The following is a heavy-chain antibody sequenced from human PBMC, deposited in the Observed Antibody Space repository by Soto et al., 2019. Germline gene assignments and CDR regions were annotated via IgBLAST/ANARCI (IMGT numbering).Heavy chain of an antibody. CDR1: GFTLSSHA. J-gene: IGHJ4*02. CDR2: ILSDGSNK. D-gene: IGHD1-26*01. Sequence: QVQLVESGGGVVQPGRSLRLSCAVSGFTLSSHAMHWVRQAPGKGLEWVALILSDGSNKYYADSVKGRFTTSRDNSKNTMYLQMNSLSVEDTAVSYCARDDEGGSDCDLGYWGQGALVTVSS. V-gene: IGHV3-30-3*01. CDR3: ARDDEGGSDCDLGY.